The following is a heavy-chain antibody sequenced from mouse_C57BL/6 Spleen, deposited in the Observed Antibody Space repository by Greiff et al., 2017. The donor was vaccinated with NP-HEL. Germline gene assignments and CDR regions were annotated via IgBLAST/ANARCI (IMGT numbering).Heavy chain of an antibody. D-gene: IGHD2-2*01. CDR1: GYSITSGYD. CDR2: ISYSGST. V-gene: IGHV3-1*01. Sequence: LKESGPGMVKPSQSLSLTCTVTGYSITSGYDWHWIRHFPGNKLEWMGYISYSGSTNYNPSLKSRISITQYTSKTHFFLKLNSVTTEDTATYYCARPGYGYDGGDWYFDVWGTGTTVTVSS. J-gene: IGHJ1*03. CDR3: ARPGYGYDGGDWYFDV.